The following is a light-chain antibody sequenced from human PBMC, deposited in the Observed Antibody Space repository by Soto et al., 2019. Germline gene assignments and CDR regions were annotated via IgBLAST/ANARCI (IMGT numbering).Light chain of an antibody. CDR3: NSYTSSSTHV. CDR1: SSDVGGHNH. CDR2: EVG. V-gene: IGLV2-14*01. J-gene: IGLJ1*01. Sequence: QSALTQPASVSGSPGQSITISCTGSSSDVGGHNHVSWYQQHPGKDPKLIIYEVGNRPSGVSHRFSGSKSGNKASLTISGFQAEDEADYYCNSYTSSSTHVFGTGTKVTVL.